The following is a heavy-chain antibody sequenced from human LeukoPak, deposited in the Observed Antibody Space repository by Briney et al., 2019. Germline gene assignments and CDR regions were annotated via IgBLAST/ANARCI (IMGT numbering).Heavy chain of an antibody. CDR2: IYYIGST. CDR1: GGSISGYY. J-gene: IGHJ4*02. Sequence: SETLSLTCTGSGGSISGYYWSWLRQPPGKGLKGIGYIYYIGSTTYNPSLKSRVTISVDTSKNQYFLKLSSVTAADTAMYYCARGTSNTAGHWVYWGQGTLVTVSS. V-gene: IGHV4-59*01. CDR3: ARGTSNTAGHWVY. D-gene: IGHD1-1*01.